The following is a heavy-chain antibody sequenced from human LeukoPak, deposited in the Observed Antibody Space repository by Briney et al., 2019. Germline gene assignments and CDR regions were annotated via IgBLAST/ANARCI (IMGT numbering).Heavy chain of an antibody. CDR3: ARVGSPKYDFWTV. Sequence: GASVKVSCKASGYTFTSYDINWVRQATGQGLEWMGWMNPNRGNIGYAQKFQGRVTMTRNTSISTAYMELSSLRSEDTAVYYCARVGSPKYDFWTVWGQGTPVTVSS. CDR2: MNPNRGNI. J-gene: IGHJ4*02. CDR1: GYTFTSYD. V-gene: IGHV1-8*01. D-gene: IGHD3-3*01.